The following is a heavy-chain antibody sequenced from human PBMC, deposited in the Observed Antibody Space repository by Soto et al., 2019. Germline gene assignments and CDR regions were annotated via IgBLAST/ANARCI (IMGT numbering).Heavy chain of an antibody. V-gene: IGHV1-69*01. CDR2: IIPIFGTA. CDR1: GGTFSSYA. CDR3: ARDDIVVVPAAAYYYYGMDV. Sequence: QVQLVQSGAEVKKPGSSVKVSCKASGGTFSSYAISWVRQAPGQGLEWMGGIIPIFGTAKYAQKFQGRVTITADESTSTAYMELSSLRSEDTAVYYCARDDIVVVPAAAYYYYGMDVWGQGTTVTVSS. J-gene: IGHJ6*02. D-gene: IGHD2-2*01.